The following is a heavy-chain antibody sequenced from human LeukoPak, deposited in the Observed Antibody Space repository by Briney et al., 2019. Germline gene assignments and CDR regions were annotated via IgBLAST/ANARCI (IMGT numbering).Heavy chain of an antibody. CDR1: GGSISSYY. CDR2: IYTSGST. Sequence: PSETLSLTCTVSGGSISSYYWSWIRQPAGKGLEWIGRIYTSGSTNYNPSLKSRVTMSVDTSKNQFSLKLSSVTAADTAVYYCARGPTYYDFWSGYYLDAFDIWGQGTMVTVSS. J-gene: IGHJ3*02. D-gene: IGHD3-3*01. CDR3: ARGPTYYDFWSGYYLDAFDI. V-gene: IGHV4-4*07.